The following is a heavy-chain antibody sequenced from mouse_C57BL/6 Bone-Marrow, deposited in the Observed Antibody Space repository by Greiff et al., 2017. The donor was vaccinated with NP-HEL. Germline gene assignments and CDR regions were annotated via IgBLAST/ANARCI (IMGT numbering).Heavy chain of an antibody. Sequence: EVQVVESGGGLVQPGGSLSLSCAASGFTFTDYYMSWVRQPPGKALEWLGFIRNKANGYTTEYSASVKGLFTISRDNSQSILYLQMNALRAEDSATYYCARSEGLRLFAYWGQGTLVTVSA. CDR1: GFTFTDYY. V-gene: IGHV7-3*01. CDR2: IRNKANGYTT. CDR3: ARSEGLRLFAY. J-gene: IGHJ3*01. D-gene: IGHD2-4*01.